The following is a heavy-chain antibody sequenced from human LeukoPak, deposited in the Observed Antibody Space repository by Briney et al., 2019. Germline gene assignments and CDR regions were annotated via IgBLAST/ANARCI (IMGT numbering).Heavy chain of an antibody. CDR2: IYYSGST. CDR3: ATLRYFDWLLPTFDY. D-gene: IGHD3-9*01. Sequence: SETLSLTCTVSGGSISSSSYYWGWIRQPPGKGLEWIGSIYYSGSTYYNPSLKSRVTISVDTSKNQFSLKLSSVTAADTAVYYCATLRYFDWLLPTFDYWGQGTLVTVSS. J-gene: IGHJ4*02. V-gene: IGHV4-39*07. CDR1: GGSISSSSYY.